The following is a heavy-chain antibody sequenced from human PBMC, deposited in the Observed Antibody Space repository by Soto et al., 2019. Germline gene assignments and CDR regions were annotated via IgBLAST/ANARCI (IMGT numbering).Heavy chain of an antibody. J-gene: IGHJ3*02. CDR2: ISFDGSNK. CDR1: GFTFSSYG. D-gene: IGHD6-19*01. CDR3: AKVSRYSSGWDAFDI. Sequence: QVQLVESGGGVVQPGRSLRLSCAASGFTFSSYGMHWVRQAPGKGLEWVAVISFDGSNKYYADSVKGRFTISRDNSKNTLYLQMNSLRAEDTAVYYCAKVSRYSSGWDAFDIWGQGTMVTVSS. V-gene: IGHV3-30*18.